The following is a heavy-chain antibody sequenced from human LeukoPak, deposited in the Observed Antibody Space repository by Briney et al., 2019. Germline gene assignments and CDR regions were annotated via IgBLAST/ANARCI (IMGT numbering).Heavy chain of an antibody. J-gene: IGHJ4*02. V-gene: IGHV1-18*01. D-gene: IGHD5-12*01. Sequence: SATVSCKASGYTFTSYGISWVRQAPGQGLEWMGWISAYNGNTNYAQKLQGRVTMTTDTSTSTAYMELRSLRSDDTAVYYCTTLDPQWLRGRSLYYWGQGTLVTVS. CDR2: ISAYNGNT. CDR1: GYTFTSYG. CDR3: TTLDPQWLRGRSLYY.